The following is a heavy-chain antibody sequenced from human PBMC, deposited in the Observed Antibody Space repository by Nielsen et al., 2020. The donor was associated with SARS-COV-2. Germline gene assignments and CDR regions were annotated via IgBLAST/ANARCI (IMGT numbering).Heavy chain of an antibody. CDR3: ARDNGGYFGH. Sequence: GGSLRLSCAASGFTFNAYAMHWVRQAPGKGLEWVAVIWFDGSDKYYADFVKDRFTISRDNSKNTLYLEMNSLRAEDTAVYYCARDNGGYFGHWGQGTMVTVSS. V-gene: IGHV3-33*01. J-gene: IGHJ3*01. D-gene: IGHD2-21*02. CDR2: IWFDGSDK. CDR1: GFTFNAYA.